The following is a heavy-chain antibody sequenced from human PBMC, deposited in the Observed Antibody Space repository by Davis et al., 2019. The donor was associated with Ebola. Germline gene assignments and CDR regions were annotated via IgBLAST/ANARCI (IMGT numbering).Heavy chain of an antibody. D-gene: IGHD4-17*01. Sequence: ASVKVSCKASGYTFTGYYMHWVRQAPGQRLEWMGWINAGNGDTKYSQKFQARVTITRDTSASTAYMELSSLRSEDTAMYYCALLPGGDYGDYGHYWGQGTLVTVSS. CDR1: GYTFTGYY. J-gene: IGHJ4*02. CDR3: ALLPGGDYGDYGHY. CDR2: INAGNGDT. V-gene: IGHV1-3*01.